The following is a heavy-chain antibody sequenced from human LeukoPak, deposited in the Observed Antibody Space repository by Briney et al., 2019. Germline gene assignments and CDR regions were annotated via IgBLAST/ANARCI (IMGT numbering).Heavy chain of an antibody. CDR1: GYTLTELS. Sequence: ASVKVSCKVSGYTLTELSMHWVRQAPGKGLEWMGGFDPEDGETIYAQKFQGRVTMTEDTSTDTAYMELSSLRSEDTAVYYCARDRSRIVYYYDSQDAFDIWGQGTMVTVSS. D-gene: IGHD3-22*01. CDR2: FDPEDGET. CDR3: ARDRSRIVYYYDSQDAFDI. V-gene: IGHV1-24*01. J-gene: IGHJ3*02.